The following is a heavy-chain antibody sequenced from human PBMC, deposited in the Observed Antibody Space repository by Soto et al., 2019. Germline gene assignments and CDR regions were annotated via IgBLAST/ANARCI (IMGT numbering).Heavy chain of an antibody. V-gene: IGHV4-59*01. D-gene: IGHD3-22*01. CDR1: GGSISSYY. J-gene: IGHJ4*02. CDR3: ERDYDGYDSSGSYDY. Sequence: SETLSLTCTVSGGSISSYYWSWIRQPPGKGLEWIGYIYYSGSTNYNPSLKSRVTISVDTSKNQFSLKLSSVTAADTAVYYCERDYDGYDSSGSYDYWGQGTLVTVSS. CDR2: IYYSGST.